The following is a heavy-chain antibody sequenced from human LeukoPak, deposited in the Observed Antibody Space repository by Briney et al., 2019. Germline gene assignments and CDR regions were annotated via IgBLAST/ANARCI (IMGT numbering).Heavy chain of an antibody. CDR1: GYTFTTYS. CDR2: ISGDSGQT. Sequence: GASVKVSCKASGYTFTTYSISWVRQAPGQGLEWMGWISGDSGQTKYAQNFQDRVTMTTDTPTSTAYLELKSLRSDDTAVYYCARDPGTYTGSYYGLNWGQGTLVTV. CDR3: ARDPGTYTGSYYGLN. D-gene: IGHD1-26*01. J-gene: IGHJ4*02. V-gene: IGHV1-18*01.